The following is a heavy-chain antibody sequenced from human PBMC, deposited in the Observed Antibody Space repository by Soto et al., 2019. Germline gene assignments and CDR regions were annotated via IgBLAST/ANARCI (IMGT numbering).Heavy chain of an antibody. Sequence: ASVKVSCKASGYTFTSYGISWVRQAPGEWLEWMGGIIPIFGTANYAQKFQGRVTITADESTSTAYMELSSLRSEDTAVYYCARGRSRDGYNFRAYYYYGMDVWGQGTTVTVS. D-gene: IGHD5-12*01. CDR3: ARGRSRDGYNFRAYYYYGMDV. CDR1: GYTFTSYG. V-gene: IGHV1-69*13. CDR2: IIPIFGTA. J-gene: IGHJ6*02.